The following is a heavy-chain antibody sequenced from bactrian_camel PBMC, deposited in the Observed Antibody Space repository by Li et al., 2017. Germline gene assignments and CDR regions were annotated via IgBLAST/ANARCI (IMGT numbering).Heavy chain of an antibody. CDR2: INSGGGIT. CDR3: SAESDCSAFACSGPYCYFGG. V-gene: IGHV3S40*01. D-gene: IGHD1*01. J-gene: IGHJ4*01. Sequence: DVQLVESGGGSVQAGGSLKLSCEISGRTHISYCMSWVRQAPGKGLECVSSINSGGGITYYADSVKGRFTISRDNAKNTLYLQMNSLKTEDTAVYYCSAESDCSAFACSGPYCYFGGWSQGTQVTVS. CDR1: GRTHISYC.